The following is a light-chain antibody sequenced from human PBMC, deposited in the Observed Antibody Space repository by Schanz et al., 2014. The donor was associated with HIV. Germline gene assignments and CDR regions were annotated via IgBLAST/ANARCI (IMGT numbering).Light chain of an antibody. J-gene: IGLJ1*01. CDR3: SSYADGGTYV. CDR2: DVS. V-gene: IGLV2-14*03. Sequence: QSALAQPASMSASPGQSITISCVGSGTDIGDDNYVSWYQHHPGTAPKLIIYDVSNRPSGVSNRFSGSKSGNTASLTISGLQAEDEADYYCSSYADGGTYVFGTGTKLTVL. CDR1: GTDIGDDNY.